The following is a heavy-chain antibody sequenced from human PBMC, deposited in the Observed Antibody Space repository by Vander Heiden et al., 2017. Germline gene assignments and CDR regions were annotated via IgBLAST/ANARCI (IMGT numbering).Heavy chain of an antibody. CDR2: ISSSGSTI. Sequence: QVQLVESGGGLVKPGGSLSLSCAASGFTFSDYYMGWIRQAPGKGLEWGSYISSSGSTIYYADSVKGRFTISRDNAKNSLYLQMNSLRAEDTAVYYCARPRSGSSALDAFDIWGQGTMVTVSS. CDR1: GFTFSDYY. CDR3: ARPRSGSSALDAFDI. D-gene: IGHD1-26*01. J-gene: IGHJ3*02. V-gene: IGHV3-11*01.